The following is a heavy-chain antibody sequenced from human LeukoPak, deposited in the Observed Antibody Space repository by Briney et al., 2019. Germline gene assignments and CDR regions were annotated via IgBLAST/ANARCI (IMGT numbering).Heavy chain of an antibody. J-gene: IGHJ4*02. CDR2: IIPILGIA. CDR1: GGTFSSYV. CDR3: ARESPSTTGTDPY. V-gene: IGHV1-69*04. Sequence: LGASVKVSCKASGGTFSSYVISWVRQAPGQGLEWMGRIIPILGIANYAQKFQGRVTITADKSTSTAYMELSSLRSEDTAVYYCARESPSTTGTDPYWGQGTLVTVSS. D-gene: IGHD1-1*01.